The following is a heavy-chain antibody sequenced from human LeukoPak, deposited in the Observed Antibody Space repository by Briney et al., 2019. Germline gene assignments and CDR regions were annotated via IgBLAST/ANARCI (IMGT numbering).Heavy chain of an antibody. V-gene: IGHV3-23*01. D-gene: IGHD3-10*01. CDR2: ISGSGGST. CDR3: AKDTTYTYYGSGSYDY. J-gene: IGHJ4*02. Sequence: GGSLRLSCAASGFTFSSYAMSWVRQAPGKGLEWVSAISGSGGSTYYADSVKDRFTISRDNSKNTLYLQMNSLRAEDTAVYYCAKDTTYTYYGSGSYDYWGQGTLVTVSS. CDR1: GFTFSSYA.